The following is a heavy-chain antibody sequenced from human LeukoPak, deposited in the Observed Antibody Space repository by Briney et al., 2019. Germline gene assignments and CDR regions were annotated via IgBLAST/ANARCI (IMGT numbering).Heavy chain of an antibody. Sequence: SETLSLTCTVSGGSISSHSWSWIRQPAGKGLEWIGRVYTSGSTNYNPSLKSRVTMSPDTSKNQFSLRLTSVNAADTAVYYCARDRSGSYYAFEFWGLGTQVTVSS. CDR1: GGSISSHS. CDR3: ARDRSGSYYAFEF. J-gene: IGHJ4*02. D-gene: IGHD1-26*01. CDR2: VYTSGST. V-gene: IGHV4-4*07.